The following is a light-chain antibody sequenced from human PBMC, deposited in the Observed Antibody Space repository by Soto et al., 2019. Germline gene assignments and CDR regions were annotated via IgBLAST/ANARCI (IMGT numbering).Light chain of an antibody. J-gene: IGLJ1*01. Sequence: QSALTQPASVSGSPGQSITISCTGTSSDVGSYNLVSWYQQHPGKAPKLMIYGVSKRPSGVSNRFSGSKSGNTASLTISGLQAEDEADYYCCSYAGSSTFVYVFGTGTKLTVL. CDR3: CSYAGSSTFVYV. CDR2: GVS. CDR1: SSDVGSYNL. V-gene: IGLV2-23*02.